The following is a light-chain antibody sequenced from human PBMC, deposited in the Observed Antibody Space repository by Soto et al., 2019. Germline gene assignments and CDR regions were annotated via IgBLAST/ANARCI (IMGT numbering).Light chain of an antibody. CDR2: GSS. J-gene: IGKJ3*01. V-gene: IGKV3-20*01. CDR1: QSVSSNY. CDR3: QQHGSSPRLFT. Sequence: EIVLTQSPGTLSLSPGERATLSCRASQSVSSNYLAWYQQKAGQAPRLLIYGSSSRATGIPDRFSGSGSGTDFTLAISSLEPEDFAVYFCQQHGSSPRLFTFGPGSKVDFK.